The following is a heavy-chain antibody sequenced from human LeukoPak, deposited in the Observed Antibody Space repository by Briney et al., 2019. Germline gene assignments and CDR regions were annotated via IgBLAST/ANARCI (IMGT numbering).Heavy chain of an antibody. D-gene: IGHD6-13*01. CDR2: ISYDGSNK. V-gene: IGHV3-30*18. J-gene: IGHJ3*02. CDR1: GFTFSSYG. Sequence: GRSLRLSCAASGFTFSSYGMHWVRQAPGKGLEWVAVISYDGSNKYYADSVKGRFTISRDNSKNTLHLQMNSLRAEDTAVYYCAKDGRIYSSSWYVAFDIWGQGTMVTVSS. CDR3: AKDGRIYSSSWYVAFDI.